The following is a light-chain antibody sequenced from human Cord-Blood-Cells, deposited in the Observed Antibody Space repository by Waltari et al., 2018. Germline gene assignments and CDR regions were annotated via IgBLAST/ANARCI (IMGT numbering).Light chain of an antibody. J-gene: IGLJ3*02. V-gene: IGLV2-23*02. CDR3: CSYAGSSTV. CDR1: SSDVGSYNL. Sequence: QSALTQPASVSGSPGQSITISCTGTSSDVGSYNLVSWYQQHPGKAPKLMIYEVSKRPSGVSNRFSGSKSGNTASLTISGLQAEDEADYYCCSYAGSSTVFGVGTKLTVL. CDR2: EVS.